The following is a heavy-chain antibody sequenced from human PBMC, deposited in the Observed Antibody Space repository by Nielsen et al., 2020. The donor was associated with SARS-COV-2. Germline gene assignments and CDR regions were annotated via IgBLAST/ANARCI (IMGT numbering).Heavy chain of an antibody. Sequence: GESLKISCAASGFTFSSYGMHWVRQAPGEGLEWVAVISYDGSNKYYADSVKGRFTISRDNSKNTPYLQMNSLRAEDTAVYYCAKGYLRYFDWFPIDYWGQGTLVTVSS. CDR2: ISYDGSNK. CDR3: AKGYLRYFDWFPIDY. J-gene: IGHJ4*02. D-gene: IGHD3-9*01. CDR1: GFTFSSYG. V-gene: IGHV3-30*18.